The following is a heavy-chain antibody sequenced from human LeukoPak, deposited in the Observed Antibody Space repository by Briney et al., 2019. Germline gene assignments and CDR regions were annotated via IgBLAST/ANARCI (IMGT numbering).Heavy chain of an antibody. CDR2: IYYSGST. Sequence: KPSETLSLTFTVSGGSISSYYWSWIRQPPGEGLGWIGYIYYSGSTNYNPSLKSRVTISVDTSKNQFSLKLSSVTAADTAVYYCARRSGDDAFDIWGQGTMVTVSS. J-gene: IGHJ3*02. D-gene: IGHD7-27*01. V-gene: IGHV4-59*01. CDR1: GGSISSYY. CDR3: ARRSGDDAFDI.